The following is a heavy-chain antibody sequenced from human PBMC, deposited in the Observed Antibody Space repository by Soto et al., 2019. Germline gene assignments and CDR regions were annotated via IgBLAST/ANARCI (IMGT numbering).Heavy chain of an antibody. D-gene: IGHD1-7*01. CDR2: IIPIFGTA. CDR3: ARGRGTGTTFPHYYYYGMDV. CDR1: GGTFSSYA. J-gene: IGHJ6*02. V-gene: IGHV1-69*13. Sequence: SVKVSCKASGGTFSSYAVSWVRQAPGQGLEWMGGIIPIFGTANYAQKFQGRVTITADESTSTAYMELSSLRSEDTAVYYCARGRGTGTTFPHYYYYGMDVWGQGTTVTVSS.